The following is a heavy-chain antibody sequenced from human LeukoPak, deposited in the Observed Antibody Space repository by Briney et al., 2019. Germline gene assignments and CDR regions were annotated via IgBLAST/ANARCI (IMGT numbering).Heavy chain of an antibody. J-gene: IGHJ4*02. V-gene: IGHV3-53*01. D-gene: IGHD1-26*01. CDR3: ASAGEVGAPFDY. CDR2: IYAGGST. Sequence: GGSLRPSCAASGFSVSSNYMSWVRQAPGKGLEWVSVIYAGGSTYYAGSLKGRFTTSRENSKNTVYLQMNSLRADDTAVYYCASAGEVGAPFDYWGQGTLVTVSS. CDR1: GFSVSSNY.